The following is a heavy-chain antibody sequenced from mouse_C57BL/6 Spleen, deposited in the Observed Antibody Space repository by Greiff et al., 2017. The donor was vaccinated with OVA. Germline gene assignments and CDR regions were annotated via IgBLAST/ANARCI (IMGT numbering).Heavy chain of an antibody. J-gene: IGHJ2*01. CDR3: ARWGTTADYFDY. V-gene: IGHV1-55*01. CDR1: GYTFTSYW. D-gene: IGHD1-2*01. Sequence: QVQLQQPGAELVKPGASVKMSCKASGYTFTSYWITWVKQRPGQGLEWIGDIYPGSGSTNYNEKFKSKATLTVDTSSSTAYMQLSSLTSEDSAVYYWARWGTTADYFDYWGQGTTLTVSS. CDR2: IYPGSGST.